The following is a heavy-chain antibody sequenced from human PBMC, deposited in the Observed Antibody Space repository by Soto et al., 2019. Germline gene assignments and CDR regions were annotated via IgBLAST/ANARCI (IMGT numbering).Heavy chain of an antibody. Sequence: SETLSLTCTVSGGSISSSSYYWGWIRQPPGKGLEWIGSIYYSGSTNYNPSLKSRVTISVDTSKNQFSLKLSSVTAADTAVYYCARHPTGYSSSWIDYWGQGTLVTVSS. CDR3: ARHPTGYSSSWIDY. J-gene: IGHJ4*02. CDR1: GGSISSSSYY. V-gene: IGHV4-39*01. D-gene: IGHD6-13*01. CDR2: IYYSGST.